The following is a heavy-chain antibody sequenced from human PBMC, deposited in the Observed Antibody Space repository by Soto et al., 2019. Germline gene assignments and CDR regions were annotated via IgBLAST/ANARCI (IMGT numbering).Heavy chain of an antibody. CDR3: ARALSSAAGLYFDY. J-gene: IGHJ4*02. Sequence: QVQLQESGPGLVKPSETLSLTCTVSGDSISSYYWSWIRQPAGKGMEWIGRIHATDSTNYNPSLKSRVTMSIDTSKNQFSLKLTSLTAADTAVYYWARALSSAAGLYFDYWGQGTLVSVSS. CDR2: IHATDST. D-gene: IGHD6-13*01. V-gene: IGHV4-4*07. CDR1: GDSISSYY.